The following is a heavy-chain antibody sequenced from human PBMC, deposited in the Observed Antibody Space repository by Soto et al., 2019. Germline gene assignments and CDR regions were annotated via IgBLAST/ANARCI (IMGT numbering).Heavy chain of an antibody. CDR1: VSTFSSYR. D-gene: IGHD3-16*01. J-gene: IGHJ5*02. CDR2: INSDGSST. V-gene: IGHV3-74*01. CDR3: VLRNWFDP. Sequence: VGSRRLSCAASVSTFSSYRMHWVRQAPGKGLVWVSRINSDGSSTSYADSVKGRFTISRENAKNTLYLQMNSLRAEDTAVYYCVLRNWFDPWGQGTLVTVSS.